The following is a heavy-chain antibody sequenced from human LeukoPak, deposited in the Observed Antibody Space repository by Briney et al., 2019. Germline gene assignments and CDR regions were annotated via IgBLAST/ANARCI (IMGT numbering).Heavy chain of an antibody. V-gene: IGHV3-21*01. D-gene: IGHD3-9*01. J-gene: IGHJ4*02. CDR1: GFTFSVYS. CDR2: ISSSSSYV. Sequence: GGSLRLSCVASGFTFSVYSMTWVRQAPGKGLEWVSSISSSSSYVFYADSVKGRFTISRDNAKNSLYLQMNSLRAEDTAVYYCARDRDWAFDYWGQGTLITVSS. CDR3: ARDRDWAFDY.